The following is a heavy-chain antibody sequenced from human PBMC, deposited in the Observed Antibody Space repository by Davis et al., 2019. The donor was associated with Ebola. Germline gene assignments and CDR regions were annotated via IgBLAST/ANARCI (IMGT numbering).Heavy chain of an antibody. V-gene: IGHV3-21*01. Sequence: GESLKISCAASGFTFDDHAMHWVRQAPGKGLEWVSSVSASASHIFYADSLRCRFTIARDNAKNSVHLHMSSLRVDDTAVYYCARDLSYYLDHWGQGTLVTVSS. CDR3: ARDLSYYLDH. J-gene: IGHJ4*02. CDR1: GFTFDDHA. CDR2: VSASASHI.